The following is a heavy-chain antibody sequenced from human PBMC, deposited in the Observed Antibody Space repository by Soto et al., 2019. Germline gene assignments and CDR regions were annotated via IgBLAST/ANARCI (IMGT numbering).Heavy chain of an antibody. CDR1: GYTFTSYG. V-gene: IGHV1-18*01. CDR3: ARDRSDYVCGIILSDDY. D-gene: IGHD3-16*01. J-gene: IGHJ4*02. CDR2: ISAYNGNT. Sequence: QVQLVQSGAEVKKPGASVKVSCKASGYTFTSYGISWVRQAPGQGLEWMGWISAYNGNTNYAQKLQGRVTMTTDTSTSTAYMELRSLRSDDTAVYYCARDRSDYVCGIILSDDYWGQGTLVTVSS.